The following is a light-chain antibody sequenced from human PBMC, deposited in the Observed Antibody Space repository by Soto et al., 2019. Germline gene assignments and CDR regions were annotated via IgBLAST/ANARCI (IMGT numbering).Light chain of an antibody. CDR3: QQYNNWPWT. V-gene: IGKV3-15*01. CDR1: QSVSSN. Sequence: EIVMTQSPATLSVSPGDRATLSCRASQSVSSNLAWYQQKPGQAPRLLIYGASTRATGIPARFSGSGSGTESTLTISSLQSEDSAVYYCQQYNNWPWTFGQGTKVEIK. CDR2: GAS. J-gene: IGKJ1*01.